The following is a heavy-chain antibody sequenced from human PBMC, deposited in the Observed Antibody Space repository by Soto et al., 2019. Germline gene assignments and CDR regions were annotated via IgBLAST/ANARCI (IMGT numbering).Heavy chain of an antibody. V-gene: IGHV3-33*01. CDR3: ARPSAPDYYYYMDV. CDR1: GFTFSSYG. Sequence: QVQLVESGGGVVQPGRSLRLSCAASGFTFSSYGMHWVRQAPGKGLEWVAVIWYDGSNKYYADSVKGRFTISRDNSKNTLYLQMNSLRAEDTAVYYCARPSAPDYYYYMDVWGKGTTVTVSS. J-gene: IGHJ6*03. CDR2: IWYDGSNK.